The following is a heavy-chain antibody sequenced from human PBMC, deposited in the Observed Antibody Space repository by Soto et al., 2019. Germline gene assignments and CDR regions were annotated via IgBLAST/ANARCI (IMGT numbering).Heavy chain of an antibody. D-gene: IGHD2-2*03. V-gene: IGHV3-74*01. CDR3: VDPYFFDY. Sequence: EVQVVESGGGLVQPGGSLRLSCAASGFTFSSHWMHWVRQAPGKGLVWVSRINSDGSGTSYADSVKGRFTISRDNAKNTLYLQMNSLRAEDTALYYCVDPYFFDYWGQGTLVTVSS. J-gene: IGHJ4*02. CDR1: GFTFSSHW. CDR2: INSDGSGT.